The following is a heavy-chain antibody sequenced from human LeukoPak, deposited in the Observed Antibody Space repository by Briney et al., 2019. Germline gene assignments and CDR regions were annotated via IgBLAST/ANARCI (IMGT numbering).Heavy chain of an antibody. CDR2: FDPEDGET. CDR3: ATVSVRWGIAVAVFDY. Sequence: ASVKVSCKVSGYTLTELSMHWVRQAPGKGLEWMGGFDPEDGETIYAQKFQGRVTMTEDTSTDTAYMELSSLRSEDTAVYYCATVSVRWGIAVAVFDYWGQGTLVTVSS. D-gene: IGHD6-19*01. V-gene: IGHV1-24*01. J-gene: IGHJ4*02. CDR1: GYTLTELS.